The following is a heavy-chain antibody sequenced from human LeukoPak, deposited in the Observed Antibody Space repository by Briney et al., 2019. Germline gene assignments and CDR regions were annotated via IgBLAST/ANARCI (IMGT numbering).Heavy chain of an antibody. CDR3: ARDGAHCSSTSCYSRDFDY. V-gene: IGHV4-4*07. J-gene: IGHJ4*02. D-gene: IGHD2-2*02. CDR1: GGSISSYY. Sequence: SETLSLTCTVSGGSISSYYWSWIRQPAGKGLEWIGRIYTSGSTNYNPSLKSRVTMSVDTSKNQFSLKLSSVTAADTAVYYCARDGAHCSSTSCYSRDFDYWGQGTLVTVSS. CDR2: IYTSGST.